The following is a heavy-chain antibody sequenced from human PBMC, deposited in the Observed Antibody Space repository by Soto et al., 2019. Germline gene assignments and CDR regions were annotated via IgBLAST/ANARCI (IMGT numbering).Heavy chain of an antibody. V-gene: IGHV3-30*18. CDR2: FSFDGKNR. CDR1: GFTFSLYG. Sequence: QVQLLESGGGVVQPGRSLKLSCRTSGFTFSLYGMHWVRQAPGKGLEWLAVFSFDGKNRYYADSVKGRFTISRDNSKTTLFLQMSSLRPDDTAVYFCAKGAQAAAVLDHWGQGALVTVAS. CDR3: AKGAQAAAVLDH. D-gene: IGHD6-25*01. J-gene: IGHJ4*02.